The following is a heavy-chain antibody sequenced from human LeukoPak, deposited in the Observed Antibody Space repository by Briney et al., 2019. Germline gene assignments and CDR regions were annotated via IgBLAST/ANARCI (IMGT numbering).Heavy chain of an antibody. V-gene: IGHV1-46*01. CDR2: ISPSGGST. Sequence: GASVKVSCKAFGYTFTSNYMHWVRQAPGQGPEWMGVISPSGGSTTYAQKFQGRVTLTRDTSISTAYMELSRLRSDDTAVYYCARSGTAMVTHWFDPWGQGTLVTVSS. CDR1: GYTFTSNY. J-gene: IGHJ5*02. D-gene: IGHD5-18*01. CDR3: ARSGTAMVTHWFDP.